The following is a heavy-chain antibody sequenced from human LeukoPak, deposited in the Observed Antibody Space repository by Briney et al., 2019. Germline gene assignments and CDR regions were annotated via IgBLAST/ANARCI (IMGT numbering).Heavy chain of an antibody. CDR3: ARDRRGMGYFQH. CDR1: GGSISSGSYY. D-gene: IGHD5-24*01. CDR2: IYTSGST. V-gene: IGHV4-61*02. Sequence: SQTLSLTCTVSGGSISSGSYYWSWIRQPAGKGLEWIGRIYTSGSTNYNPSLKSRVTISVDTSKNQFSLKLSSVTAADTAVYYCARDRRGMGYFQHWGQGTLVTVSS. J-gene: IGHJ1*01.